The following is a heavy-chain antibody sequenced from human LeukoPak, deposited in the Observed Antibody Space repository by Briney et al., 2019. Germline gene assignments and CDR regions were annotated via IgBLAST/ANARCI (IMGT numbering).Heavy chain of an antibody. D-gene: IGHD6-19*01. CDR2: MNWDGGST. CDR3: ATDLGKVIAAAGTAGFDS. V-gene: IGHV3-43*01. Sequence: GGSLRLSCAASGFNFDDYTLHWVRQLPGKGLEWVSLMNWDGGSTYYADSVKGRFTISRDNSKNSLFLQMHSLTAEHTAIYYCATDLGKVIAAAGTAGFDSWGRGTLVTVSS. J-gene: IGHJ4*01. CDR1: GFNFDDYT.